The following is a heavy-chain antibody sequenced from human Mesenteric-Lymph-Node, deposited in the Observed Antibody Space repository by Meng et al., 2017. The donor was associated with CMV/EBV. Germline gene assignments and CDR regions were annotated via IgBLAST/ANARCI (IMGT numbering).Heavy chain of an antibody. CDR1: GFTFSSYS. V-gene: IGHV3-21*01. CDR2: ISSSSSYI. D-gene: IGHD3-10*01. Sequence: GESLKISCAASGFTFSSYSMNWVRQAPGKGLEWVSSISSSSSYIYYADSVKGRFTISRDNAKNSLYLQMNNLRVEDTAVYYCARDGSTLGSGSYFYWGQGTLVTVSS. J-gene: IGHJ4*02. CDR3: ARDGSTLGSGSYFY.